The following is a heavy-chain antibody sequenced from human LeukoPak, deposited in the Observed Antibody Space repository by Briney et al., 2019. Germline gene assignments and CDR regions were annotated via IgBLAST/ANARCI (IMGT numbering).Heavy chain of an antibody. V-gene: IGHV3-21*01. J-gene: IGHJ4*02. CDR1: GFTFSSYS. D-gene: IGHD3-22*01. Sequence: GGSLRLSCAASGFTFSSYSMNWVRQAPGKGLEWVSSISSSSSYIYYADSVKGRFTISRDNAKNSLYLQMNSLRAEDTAVYYCARGYYYDSSGYYYAFYFDYWGQGTLVTVSS. CDR2: ISSSSSYI. CDR3: ARGYYYDSSGYYYAFYFDY.